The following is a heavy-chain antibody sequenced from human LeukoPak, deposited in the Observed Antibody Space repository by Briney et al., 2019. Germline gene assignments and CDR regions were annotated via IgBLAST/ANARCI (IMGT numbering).Heavy chain of an antibody. D-gene: IGHD2-2*01. CDR2: IYHSGNT. V-gene: IGHV4-38-2*01. Sequence: GSLRLSCAASGFTFSSYSMNWVRQAPGKGLEWIANIYHSGNTYYNSPLKSRVTISVDTSRNQFSLKLSSVTAADTAVYYCALQPARRLSWFDPWGQGTLVTVSS. J-gene: IGHJ5*02. CDR3: ALQPARRLSWFDP. CDR1: GFTFSSYS.